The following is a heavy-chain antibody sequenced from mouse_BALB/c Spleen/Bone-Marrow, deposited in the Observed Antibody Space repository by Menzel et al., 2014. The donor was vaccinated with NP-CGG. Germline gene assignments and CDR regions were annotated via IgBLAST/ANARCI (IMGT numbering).Heavy chain of an antibody. Sequence: EVQGVESGGGLVKPGGSLKLSCAASGFTFSDYYMYWVRQTPEKRLEWVATISDGGSYTYYPDSVKGRFTISRDNAKNNLYLQMISLKSEDTAMYYCARVSYDYFDYWGQGTTLTVSS. J-gene: IGHJ2*01. CDR1: GFTFSDYY. CDR2: ISDGGSYT. CDR3: ARVSYDYFDY. V-gene: IGHV5-4*02. D-gene: IGHD2-4*01.